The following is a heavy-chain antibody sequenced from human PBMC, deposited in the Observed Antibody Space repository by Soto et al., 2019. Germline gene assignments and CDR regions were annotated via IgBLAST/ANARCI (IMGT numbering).Heavy chain of an antibody. CDR3: AKDRYGDYGYFDY. CDR1: GFTFSSYA. V-gene: IGHV3-23*01. CDR2: ISGSGGST. Sequence: GGSLRLSCAASGFTFSSYAMSWVRQAPGKGLEWVSAISGSGGSTYYADSVKGQFTISRDNSKNTLYLQMNSLRAEDTAVYYCAKDRYGDYGYFDYWGHGTLVTVSS. J-gene: IGHJ4*01. D-gene: IGHD4-17*01.